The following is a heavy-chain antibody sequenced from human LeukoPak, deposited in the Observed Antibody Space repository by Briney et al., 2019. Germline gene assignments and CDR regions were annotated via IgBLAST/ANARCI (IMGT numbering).Heavy chain of an antibody. CDR1: GGSISSFH. J-gene: IGHJ4*02. CDR2: VYGGGVT. Sequence: SETLSLTYTVSGGSISSFHWNWLRQSPGRGLEWIGYVYGGGVTNYNPSLRFRVTMSIDTSKNKFSLNLKSVTAEDTAVYYCARSVGSNWSYFFDYWGQGTLVTVSS. D-gene: IGHD6-13*01. V-gene: IGHV4-59*01. CDR3: ARSVGSNWSYFFDY.